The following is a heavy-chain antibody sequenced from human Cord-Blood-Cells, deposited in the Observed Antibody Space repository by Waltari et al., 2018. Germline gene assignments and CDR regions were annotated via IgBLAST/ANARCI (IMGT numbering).Heavy chain of an antibody. CDR2: TYYRSKWYN. D-gene: IGHD4-4*01. V-gene: IGHV6-1*01. CDR3: ARDLLQYYFDY. CDR1: GDRVPRNSAA. J-gene: IGHJ4*02. Sequence: QVPLPQSGPGLVKPSQTLPLTCAIPGDRVPRNSAAWNWLRQSPSRGLEWLGRTYYRSKWYNDYAVSVKSRITINPDTSKNQFSLQLNSVTPEDTAVYYCARDLLQYYFDYWGQGTLVTVSS.